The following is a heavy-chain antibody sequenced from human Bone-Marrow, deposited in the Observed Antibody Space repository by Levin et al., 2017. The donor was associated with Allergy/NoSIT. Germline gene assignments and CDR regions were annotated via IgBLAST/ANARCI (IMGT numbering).Heavy chain of an antibody. V-gene: IGHV1-18*04. J-gene: IGHJ3*02. D-gene: IGHD2-21*01. Sequence: PGESLKISCKTSGYSFTTYGITWVRQAPGQGLEWMGWISGNNGNPDYAQKFQDRVTITSDTSTSTGYMEVRSLRDDDTAMYYCVRVSLVGPLIDVFDIWGQGTMVTVSS. CDR3: VRVSLVGPLIDVFDI. CDR2: ISGNNGNP. CDR1: GYSFTTYG.